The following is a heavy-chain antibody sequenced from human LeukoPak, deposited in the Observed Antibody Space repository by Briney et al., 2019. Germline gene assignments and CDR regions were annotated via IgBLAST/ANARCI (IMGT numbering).Heavy chain of an antibody. CDR1: GFTFSSGA. J-gene: IGHJ4*02. Sequence: PGGSLRLSCAVSGFTFSSGAMHWVRQAPVKGLEWVAIMSSDGSKEYYADSVKGRFTISKDNSKNTLYLQMNSLRTEDTAVYYCAKDRRYDTSGAMGYWGQGTPVTVSS. CDR2: MSSDGSKE. V-gene: IGHV3-30-3*01. CDR3: AKDRRYDTSGAMGY. D-gene: IGHD3-22*01.